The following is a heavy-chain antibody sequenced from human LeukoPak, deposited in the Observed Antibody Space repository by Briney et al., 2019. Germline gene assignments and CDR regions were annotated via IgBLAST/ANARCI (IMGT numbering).Heavy chain of an antibody. J-gene: IGHJ4*02. Sequence: ASVKVSCKASGYTFTTYGINWVRQAPGQGLEWMGWINTNTGNPTYAQGFTGRFVFSLDTSVSTAYLQISSLKAEDTAVYYCAREGGLYSSSSSWGLFDYWGQGTLVTVSS. V-gene: IGHV7-4-1*02. CDR3: AREGGLYSSSSSWGLFDY. CDR2: INTNTGNP. D-gene: IGHD6-6*01. CDR1: GYTFTTYG.